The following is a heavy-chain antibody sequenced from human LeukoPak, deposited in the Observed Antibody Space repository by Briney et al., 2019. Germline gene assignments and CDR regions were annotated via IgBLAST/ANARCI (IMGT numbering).Heavy chain of an antibody. D-gene: IGHD3-10*01. CDR1: GGTFSSYA. CDR2: IIPIFGTA. CDR3: ARGGSGSSLTHYYYYYMDV. V-gene: IGHV1-69*06. J-gene: IGHJ6*03. Sequence: ASVKVSCKASGGTFSSYAISWVRQAPGQGLEWMGGIIPIFGTANYAQKFQGRVTITADKSTSTAYMELSSLRSEDTAVYYCARGGSGSSLTHYYYYYMDVWGKGTTVTVSS.